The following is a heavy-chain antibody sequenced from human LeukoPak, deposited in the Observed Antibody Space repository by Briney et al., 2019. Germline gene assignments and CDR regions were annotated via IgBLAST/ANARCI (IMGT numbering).Heavy chain of an antibody. V-gene: IGHV3-7*01. CDR3: ARVLGKQWLVPFRRTVGAFDP. CDR2: IKQDGSEK. CDR1: GFTFSSYW. J-gene: IGHJ5*02. Sequence: GGSLRLSCAASGFTFSSYWMSWVRQAPGKGLEWVANIKQDGSEKYYVDSVKGRFTISRDNAKNSLYLQMNSLRAEDTAVYYCARVLGKQWLVPFRRTVGAFDPWGQGTLVTVSS. D-gene: IGHD6-19*01.